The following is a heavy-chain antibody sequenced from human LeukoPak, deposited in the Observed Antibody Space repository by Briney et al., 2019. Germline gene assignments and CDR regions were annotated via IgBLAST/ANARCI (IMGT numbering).Heavy chain of an antibody. CDR1: GFTISDHY. CDR2: IRNKANSYRT. Sequence: PGGSLRLSCAASGFTISDHYMDWVRQAPGKGLEWIGRIRNKANSYRTEFAASVKGRFTLSIDDSKNSLYLQMNSLKTEDTALYYGRAGSFSPIEYWGQGTLVTVSS. D-gene: IGHD2/OR15-2a*01. V-gene: IGHV3-72*01. J-gene: IGHJ4*02. CDR3: RAGSFSPIEY.